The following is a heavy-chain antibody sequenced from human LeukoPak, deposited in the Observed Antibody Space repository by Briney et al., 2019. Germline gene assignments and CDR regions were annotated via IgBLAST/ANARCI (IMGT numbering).Heavy chain of an antibody. CDR3: ARDLRGGAGTPGY. V-gene: IGHV4-59*12. CDR2: IYYSGST. J-gene: IGHJ4*02. CDR1: GGSISNYY. D-gene: IGHD6-13*01. Sequence: SETLSLTCTVSGGSISNYYWSWIRQPPGKGLEWIGYIYYSGSTTYNPSLKSRVTISVDTSKNQFSLRLSSVTAADTAVYYCARDLRGGAGTPGYWGQGTLVTVSS.